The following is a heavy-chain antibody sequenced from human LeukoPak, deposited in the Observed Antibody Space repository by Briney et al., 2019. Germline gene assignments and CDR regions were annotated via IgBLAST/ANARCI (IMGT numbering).Heavy chain of an antibody. CDR2: INPNSGGT. J-gene: IGHJ5*02. Sequence: ASVKVSCKASGYTFTGYYMHWVRQAPGQGLEWMGRINPNSGGTNYAQKFQGRVTMTRDTSISTAYMELSRLRSDDTAVYYCAREDCSSTSCYGNNWFDPWGQGTLVTVSS. D-gene: IGHD2-2*01. CDR3: AREDCSSTSCYGNNWFDP. CDR1: GYTFTGYY. V-gene: IGHV1-2*06.